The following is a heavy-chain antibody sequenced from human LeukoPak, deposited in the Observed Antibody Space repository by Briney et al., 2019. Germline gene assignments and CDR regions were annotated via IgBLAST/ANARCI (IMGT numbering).Heavy chain of an antibody. D-gene: IGHD2-2*01. CDR2: INPNNADA. V-gene: IGHV1-18*01. J-gene: IGHJ4*02. CDR3: ARDLYCSSTSCYYQVIY. CDR1: GYIFTRYY. Sequence: ASLKVSCKASGYIFTRYYLHWVRQAAGQGLEWMGWINPNNADARIAQKLQGRVTMTTDTSTSTAYMELRSLRSDDTAVYYCARDLYCSSTSCYYQVIYWGQGTLVTVSS.